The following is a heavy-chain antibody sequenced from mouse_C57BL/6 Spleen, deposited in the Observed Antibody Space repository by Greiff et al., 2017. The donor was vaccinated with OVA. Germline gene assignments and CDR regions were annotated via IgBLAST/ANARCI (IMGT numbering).Heavy chain of an antibody. CDR2: INPSNGGT. D-gene: IGHD2-4*01. CDR3: ARGGDYDYGVAY. CDR1: GYTFTSYW. V-gene: IGHV1-53*01. J-gene: IGHJ3*01. Sequence: QVQLKQSGTELVKPGASVKLSCKASGYTFTSYWMHWVKQRPGQGLEWIGNINPSNGGTNYNEKFKSKATLTVDKSSSTAYMQLSSLTSEDSAVYYCARGGDYDYGVAYWGQGTLVTVSA.